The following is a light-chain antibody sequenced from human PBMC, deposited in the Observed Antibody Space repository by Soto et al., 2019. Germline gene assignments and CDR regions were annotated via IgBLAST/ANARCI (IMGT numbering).Light chain of an antibody. CDR1: SSNIGAGFD. Sequence: QSVLTQPPSVSGAPGQRVILSCTGSSSNIGAGFDVHWYQQLPGSAPTLLIYGNTNRPTGVPDRFSGSKGGTSASLTITGLQADDEADYYCQSYDIGLRGNVFGPGTKLTVL. CDR3: QSYDIGLRGNV. J-gene: IGLJ1*01. CDR2: GNT. V-gene: IGLV1-40*01.